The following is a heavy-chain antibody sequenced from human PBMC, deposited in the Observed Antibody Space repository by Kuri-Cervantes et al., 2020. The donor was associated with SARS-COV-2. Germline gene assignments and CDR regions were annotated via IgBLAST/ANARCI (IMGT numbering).Heavy chain of an antibody. CDR2: ISGSGGST. V-gene: IGHV3-23*01. J-gene: IGHJ1*01. CDR3: ARDASYSGSYGSFQH. CDR1: GFTFSSYS. Sequence: GGSLRLSCAASGFTFSSYSMNWVRQAPGKGLEWVSAISGSGGSTYYADSVKGRFTISRDNSKNTLYLQMNTLKTEDTAVFYCARDASYSGSYGSFQHWGQGTLVTVSS. D-gene: IGHD1-26*01.